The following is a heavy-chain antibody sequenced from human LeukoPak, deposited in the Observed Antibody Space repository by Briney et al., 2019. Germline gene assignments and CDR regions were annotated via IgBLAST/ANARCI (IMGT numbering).Heavy chain of an antibody. J-gene: IGHJ4*02. D-gene: IGHD3-9*01. Sequence: RGSLRLSCEASGSTFSTYPMPWVRQAPDKGLEWVAMISYHGSNEYYADSVKGRFTISRDNSKNTLYLQMNKPRVEDTAIYYCARVHDTTGYYHYFDSWGQGTLVTVSS. V-gene: IGHV3-30*04. CDR3: ARVHDTTGYYHYFDS. CDR1: GSTFSTYP. CDR2: ISYHGSNE.